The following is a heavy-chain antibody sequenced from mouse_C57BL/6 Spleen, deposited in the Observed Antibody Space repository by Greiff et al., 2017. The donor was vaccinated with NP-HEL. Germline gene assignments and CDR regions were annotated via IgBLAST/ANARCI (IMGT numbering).Heavy chain of an antibody. D-gene: IGHD1-1*01. J-gene: IGHJ1*03. CDR1: GYTFTSYG. CDR2: IYPRSGNT. Sequence: QVQLQQSGAELARPGASVKLSCKASGYTFTSYGISWVKQSTGQGLEWIGEIYPRSGNTYYNEKFKGKATLTADKSSSTAYMELRSLTSEDSAVYFCARERNYYGSSYKYFDVWGTGTTVTVSA. V-gene: IGHV1-81*01. CDR3: ARERNYYGSSYKYFDV.